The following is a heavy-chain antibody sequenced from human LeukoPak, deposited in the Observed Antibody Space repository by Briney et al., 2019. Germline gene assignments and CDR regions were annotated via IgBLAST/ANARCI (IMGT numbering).Heavy chain of an antibody. CDR2: ISYDGSNK. CDR3: AKGGATNDAFDI. V-gene: IGHV3-30*04. Sequence: PGGSLRLSCAASGFTFSSYAMHWVRQAPGKGLEWVAVISYDGSNKYYADSVKGRFTISRDNSKNTLYLQMNSLRAEDTAVYYCAKGGATNDAFDIWGQGTMVTVSS. J-gene: IGHJ3*02. D-gene: IGHD1-26*01. CDR1: GFTFSSYA.